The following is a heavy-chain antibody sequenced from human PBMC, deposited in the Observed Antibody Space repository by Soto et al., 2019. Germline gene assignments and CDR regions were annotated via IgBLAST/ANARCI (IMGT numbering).Heavy chain of an antibody. CDR2: IIPIFGTA. J-gene: IGHJ6*02. CDR1: GGTFSSYA. CDR3: ARHVPAAGYYNGMDV. V-gene: IGHV1-69*12. D-gene: IGHD2-2*01. Sequence: QVQLVQSGAEVKKPGSSVKVSCKASGGTFSSYAISWVRQAPGQGLEWMGGIIPIFGTANYPQKFQGRVTPTADQSTSTAYMELSSLRSEATAVYYCARHVPAAGYYNGMDVWGQGTTVTVSS.